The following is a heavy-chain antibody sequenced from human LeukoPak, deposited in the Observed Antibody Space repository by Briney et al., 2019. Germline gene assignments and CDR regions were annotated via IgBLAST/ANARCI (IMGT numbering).Heavy chain of an antibody. CDR3: ARAGPGSAMDDFDF. CDR2: IYYSGST. Sequence: SETLSLTCTVSGGSISSSSYYWGWIRQPPGKGLEWIGSIYYSGSTYYNPSLKSRVTISVDTSKNQFSLKLSSVTAADTAGYYCARAGPGSAMDDFDFWGQGTLVTVSS. V-gene: IGHV4-39*07. D-gene: IGHD5-18*01. CDR1: GGSISSSSYY. J-gene: IGHJ4*02.